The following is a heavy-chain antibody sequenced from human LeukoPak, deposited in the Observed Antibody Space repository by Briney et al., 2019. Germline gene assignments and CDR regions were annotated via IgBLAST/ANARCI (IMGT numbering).Heavy chain of an antibody. V-gene: IGHV1-8*03. J-gene: IGHJ4*02. CDR1: GYTFTSYD. D-gene: IGHD6-13*01. Sequence: GASVKVSCKASGYTFTSYDINWVRQATGQGLEWMGWMNPNSGNTGYAQKFQGRVTITRNTSISTAYVELSSLRSEDTAVYYCARGPTFAVASSSWRVGNYWGQGTLVTVSS. CDR3: ARGPTFAVASSSWRVGNY. CDR2: MNPNSGNT.